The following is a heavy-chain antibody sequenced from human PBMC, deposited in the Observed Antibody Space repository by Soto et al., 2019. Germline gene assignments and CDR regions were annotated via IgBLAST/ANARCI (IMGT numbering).Heavy chain of an antibody. CDR1: GYTFASLD. J-gene: IGHJ4*02. CDR3: ASGVLQGVDY. V-gene: IGHV1-8*02. CDR2: MSPGNGKT. D-gene: IGHD2-15*01. Sequence: QVQLMQSGAEVQMPGASVKVACKASGYTFASLDINWVRQTTGQGLEWMGWMSPGNGKTGYSQKFQGRISMSRDTSLSPAYLELNSLRPEDTAVYYCASGVLQGVDYWGQGTLVTVSS.